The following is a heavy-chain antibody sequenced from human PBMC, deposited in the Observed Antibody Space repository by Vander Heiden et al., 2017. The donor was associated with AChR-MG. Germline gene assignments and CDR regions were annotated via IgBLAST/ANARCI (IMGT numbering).Heavy chain of an antibody. CDR1: GGTFSNYG. CDR3: AREFRGDFGNYYYYGMDV. V-gene: IGHV1-69*01. Sequence: QAQLVQSGAEVKKPGSSVTVSCKASGGTFSNYGINWVRQAPGQGLEWMGGIIPMLDSANYAQKFQGRVTITADESTSTAYMELSSLRSEDTAVYYCAREFRGDFGNYYYYGMDVWGQGTTVTVSS. D-gene: IGHD3-10*01. J-gene: IGHJ6*02. CDR2: IIPMLDSA.